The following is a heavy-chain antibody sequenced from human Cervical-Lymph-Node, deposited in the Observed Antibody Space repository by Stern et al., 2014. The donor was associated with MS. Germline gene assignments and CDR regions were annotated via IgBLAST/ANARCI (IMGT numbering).Heavy chain of an antibody. Sequence: QITLKDSGPTLVRPTQTLSLTCTFSGFSPTLPGEAVAWIRQPPGKALEWLAVIYWDDDKVYSPSLKNRIALTKDTSKHQVVFTMTNMDPMDTATYYCARRGSPNHGGYYFDYWGQGILVTVSS. CDR1: GFSPTLPGEA. CDR3: ARRGSPNHGGYYFDY. CDR2: IYWDDDK. J-gene: IGHJ4*02. V-gene: IGHV2-5*02. D-gene: IGHD2-8*01.